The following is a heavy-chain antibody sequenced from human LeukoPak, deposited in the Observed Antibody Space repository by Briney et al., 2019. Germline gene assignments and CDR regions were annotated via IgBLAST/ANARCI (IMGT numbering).Heavy chain of an antibody. CDR2: IKQDGSEI. CDR3: ARGGQYYDSAFDI. D-gene: IGHD3-22*01. J-gene: IGHJ3*02. CDR1: GFTFSHYW. Sequence: GGSLRLSCVAYGFTFSHYWMTWVRQAPGKEPEWVANIKQDGSEIFYVDSVRGRFTISRDNAKKSLYLQMNSLRADDTAVYYCARGGQYYDSAFDIWGQGTMVTVSS. V-gene: IGHV3-7*01.